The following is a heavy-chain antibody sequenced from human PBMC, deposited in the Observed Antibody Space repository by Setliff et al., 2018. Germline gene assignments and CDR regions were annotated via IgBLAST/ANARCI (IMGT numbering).Heavy chain of an antibody. CDR1: GASISSGTYY. J-gene: IGHJ6*03. Sequence: SETLSLTCTVSGASISSGTYYWGWIRQPPGKGLEWIGRIHYLGTTYANASLASRLTMSVDTSKNQFSLRLTSVTAADTAVYYCARGQAGNYYYYIDVWGKGTTVTVSS. CDR3: ARGQAGNYYYYIDV. V-gene: IGHV4-39*01. CDR2: IHYLGTT.